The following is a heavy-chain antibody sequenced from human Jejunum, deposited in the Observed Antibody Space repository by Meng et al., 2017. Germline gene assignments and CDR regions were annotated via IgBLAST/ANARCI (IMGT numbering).Heavy chain of an antibody. V-gene: IGHV4-34*01. CDR2: VSQSGWT. Sequence: QGQLRQWGAGLLKPAATLSPTFAGYGGSLSGYFCGWIRQPPGKGLEWIGEVSQSGWTKYNPSLKSRVTISLETSKNQFSLKMSSVTAADTAVYYCVRGNNYVWGMIPWGQGTLVTVSS. D-gene: IGHD3-16*01. CDR3: VRGNNYVWGMIP. CDR1: GGSLSGYF. J-gene: IGHJ5*02.